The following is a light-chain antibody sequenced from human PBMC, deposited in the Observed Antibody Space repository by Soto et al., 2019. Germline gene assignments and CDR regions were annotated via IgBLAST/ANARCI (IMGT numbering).Light chain of an antibody. Sequence: DIQMTQSPSSLSAFVGDRVTITCRASQSISIYLNWYQQKPGKAPKLLINLASTLQSGVPSRFSGGGSGTDFTLAISSLQPEDFATYYCQQYNKFSPTFGQGTKVDIK. CDR3: QQYNKFSPT. CDR2: LAS. CDR1: QSISIY. J-gene: IGKJ1*01. V-gene: IGKV1-39*01.